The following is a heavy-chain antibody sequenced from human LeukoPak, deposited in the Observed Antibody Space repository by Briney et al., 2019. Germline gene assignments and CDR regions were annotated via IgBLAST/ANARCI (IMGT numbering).Heavy chain of an antibody. D-gene: IGHD6-19*01. CDR1: GFTFGAHA. CDR2: TSHDGRNK. V-gene: IGHV3-30*01. Sequence: GGSLRLSCAASGFTFGAHAMHWVRQAPGKGLEWVAVTSHDGRNKYNAASVEGRFTISRDKSKSTLYLQMNSLRIEDTAVYYCARAADSSGWYYFDSWGQGTLAIVSS. CDR3: ARAADSSGWYYFDS. J-gene: IGHJ4*02.